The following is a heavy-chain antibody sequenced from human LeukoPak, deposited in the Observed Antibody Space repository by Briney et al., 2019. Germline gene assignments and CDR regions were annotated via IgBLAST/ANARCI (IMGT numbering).Heavy chain of an antibody. J-gene: IGHJ4*02. CDR1: GFNFGSYS. D-gene: IGHD3-10*01. V-gene: IGHV3-23*01. Sequence: GGSLRLSCAASGFNFGSYSMTWVRQAPGKGLEWVSVISADSATTFYADSVKGRFTISRDNAKNTVFLQMSSLRAGDTALYYCARKSASGNYPLDYWGQGTLVTVSS. CDR2: ISADSATT. CDR3: ARKSASGNYPLDY.